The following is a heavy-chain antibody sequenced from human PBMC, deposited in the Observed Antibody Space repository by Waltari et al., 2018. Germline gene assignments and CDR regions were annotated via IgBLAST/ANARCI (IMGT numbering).Heavy chain of an antibody. CDR3: ARLYDSSAYYNTYLDP. J-gene: IGHJ5*02. CDR1: GYTFSNYG. CDR2: VRGYNGYK. Sequence: QVQLVQSGAEVRKPGASVKVSCKASGYTFSNYGIAWVRQAPGQGLEWMGWVRGYNGYKKYAREFECRLTVTTNTSTNTAHMELRSLRSDDTAVYYCARLYDSSAYYNTYLDPWGQGALVTVSS. V-gene: IGHV1-18*01. D-gene: IGHD3-22*01.